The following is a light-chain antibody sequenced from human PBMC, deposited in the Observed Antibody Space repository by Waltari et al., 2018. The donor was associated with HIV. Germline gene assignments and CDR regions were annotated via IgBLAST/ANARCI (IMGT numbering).Light chain of an antibody. CDR1: SSDVGGYKY. V-gene: IGLV2-14*01. Sequence: QSALTQPASVSGSPGQSITISCTGTSSDVGGYKYVSWYQQHPGKAPKLMIYEVSNLPSVVSYRFSGSKSGNTASLTISGLQAEDEAEYYCSSYAGRSTLLYVFGTGTKVTVL. CDR3: SSYAGRSTLLYV. CDR2: EVS. J-gene: IGLJ1*01.